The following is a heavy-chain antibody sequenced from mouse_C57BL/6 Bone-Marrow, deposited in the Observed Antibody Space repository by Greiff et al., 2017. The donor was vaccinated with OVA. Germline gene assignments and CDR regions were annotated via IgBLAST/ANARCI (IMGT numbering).Heavy chain of an antibody. Sequence: VKLMESGAELVRPGASVKLSCKASGYTFTDYYINWVKQRPGQGLEWIARIYPGSGNTYYNEKFKGKATLTAEKSSSTAYMQLSSLTSEDSAVYFCARSYSNYFFSWFAYWGQGTLVTVSA. CDR1: GYTFTDYY. D-gene: IGHD2-5*01. J-gene: IGHJ3*01. CDR2: IYPGSGNT. V-gene: IGHV1-76*01. CDR3: ARSYSNYFFSWFAY.